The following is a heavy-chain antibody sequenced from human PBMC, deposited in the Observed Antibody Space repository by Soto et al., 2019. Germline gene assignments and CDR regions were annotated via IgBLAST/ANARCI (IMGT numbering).Heavy chain of an antibody. CDR1: GYTFTGYY. Sequence: ASVKVSCRASGYTFTGYYMHWVRQAPGQGLEWMGWINPNSGGTNYAQKFQGRVTMTRDTSISTAYMELSRLRSDDTAVYYCARVPWDILTGYYPKSKLGFNPWGQGTLVTV. CDR2: INPNSGGT. J-gene: IGHJ5*02. V-gene: IGHV1-2*02. D-gene: IGHD3-9*01. CDR3: ARVPWDILTGYYPKSKLGFNP.